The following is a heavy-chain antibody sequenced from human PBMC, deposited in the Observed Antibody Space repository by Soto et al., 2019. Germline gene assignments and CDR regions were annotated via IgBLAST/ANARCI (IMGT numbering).Heavy chain of an antibody. CDR2: ISSSSSYI. J-gene: IGHJ6*02. Sequence: GGSLRLSXAASGFTFSSYSMNWVRQAPGKGLEWVSSISSSSSYIYYADSVKGRFTISRDNAKNSLYLQMNSLRAEDTAVYYCARDRGTEGSYYYYGMDVWGQGTTVTVSS. CDR3: ARDRGTEGSYYYYGMDV. V-gene: IGHV3-21*01. CDR1: GFTFSSYS. D-gene: IGHD1-1*01.